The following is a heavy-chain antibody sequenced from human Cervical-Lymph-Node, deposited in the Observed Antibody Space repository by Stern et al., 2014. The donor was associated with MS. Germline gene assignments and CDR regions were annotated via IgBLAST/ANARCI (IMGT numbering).Heavy chain of an antibody. Sequence: EVQLVQSGGGLVQPGGSLRLSCAASGFTFSSYAMSWVRQAPGKGLEWVSAISGSGGSTSYADSVKGRFTISRDNSKNTLYLQMNSLRAEDTAVYYCAKDYYGSGSYSPPFDYWGQGTLVTVSS. V-gene: IGHV3-23*04. CDR2: ISGSGGST. CDR3: AKDYYGSGSYSPPFDY. CDR1: GFTFSSYA. D-gene: IGHD3-10*01. J-gene: IGHJ4*02.